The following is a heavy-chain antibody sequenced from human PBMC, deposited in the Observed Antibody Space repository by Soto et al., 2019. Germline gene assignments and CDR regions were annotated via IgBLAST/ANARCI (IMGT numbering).Heavy chain of an antibody. J-gene: IGHJ5*02. CDR1: GGSINSATYY. D-gene: IGHD2-8*01. V-gene: IGHV4-39*01. Sequence: QLQLQESGPGLVKPSETLSLSCTVSGGSINSATYYWAWLRQPPGKRLEWLASVYHNGNTYYTPSLRSRLTISVDTSKNQFSLDLSSVTAADTAVYYCAYEMEYLSQLFDPWGQGTQVTVSS. CDR3: AYEMEYLSQLFDP. CDR2: VYHNGNT.